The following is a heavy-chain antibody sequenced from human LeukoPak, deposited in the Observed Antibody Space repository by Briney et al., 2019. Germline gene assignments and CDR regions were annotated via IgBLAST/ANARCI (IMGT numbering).Heavy chain of an antibody. V-gene: IGHV4-34*01. CDR1: GGSFSGYY. CDR2: INHSGST. J-gene: IGHJ3*02. CDR3: ASSPPYYDFSSGYHDAFDI. D-gene: IGHD3-3*01. Sequence: SETLSLTCAVYGGSFSGYYWSWIRQPPGKGLEWIGEINHSGSTNYNPSLKSRVTISVDTSKSQFSLKLSSVTAADTAVYYCASSPPYYDFSSGYHDAFDIWGQGTMVTVSS.